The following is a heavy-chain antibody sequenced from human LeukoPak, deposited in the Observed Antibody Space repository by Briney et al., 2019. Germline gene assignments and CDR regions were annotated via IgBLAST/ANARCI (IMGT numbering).Heavy chain of an antibody. CDR3: ARDYYGSGSYYWYYCDY. D-gene: IGHD3-10*01. J-gene: IGHJ4*02. Sequence: PSETLSLTCAVYGGSFSGYYWSWIRQPPGKGLEWIGEINHSGSTNYNPSLKSRVTISVDTSKNQFSLKLSSVTAADTAVYYCARDYYGSGSYYWYYCDYWGQGTLVTVSS. CDR2: INHSGST. CDR1: GGSFSGYY. V-gene: IGHV4-34*01.